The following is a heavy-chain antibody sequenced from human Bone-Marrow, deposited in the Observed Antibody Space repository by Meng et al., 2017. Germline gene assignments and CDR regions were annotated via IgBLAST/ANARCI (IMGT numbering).Heavy chain of an antibody. CDR1: GFTFSSYG. CDR3: ARGSLYDYVWGSYRYDTVFDY. Sequence: GGSLRLSCAASGFTFSSYGMHWVRQAPGKGLEWVAVIWYDGSNKYYADSVKGRFTISRDNSKKTLYLQMNSLRAEDTAVYYCARGSLYDYVWGSYRYDTVFDYWGQGTLVTVSS. V-gene: IGHV3-33*01. J-gene: IGHJ4*02. D-gene: IGHD3-16*02. CDR2: IWYDGSNK.